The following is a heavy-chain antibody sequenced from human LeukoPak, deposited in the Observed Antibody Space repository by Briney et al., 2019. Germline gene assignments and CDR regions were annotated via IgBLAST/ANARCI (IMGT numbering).Heavy chain of an antibody. CDR2: ISSSGSTI. J-gene: IGHJ4*02. D-gene: IGHD3-22*01. V-gene: IGHV3-11*04. Sequence: GALRLSCAASGFPFSDYYMSWIRQAPGKGLEWVSYISSSGSTIYYADSVKGRFTISRDNAKNSPYLQMNSLRAEDTAVYYCLGEAYYYDSSTLVDYWGQGTLVTVSS. CDR1: GFPFSDYY. CDR3: LGEAYYYDSSTLVDY.